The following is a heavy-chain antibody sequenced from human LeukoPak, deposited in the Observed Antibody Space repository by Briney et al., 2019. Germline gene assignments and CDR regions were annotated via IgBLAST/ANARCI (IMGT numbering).Heavy chain of an antibody. D-gene: IGHD3-22*01. CDR1: GDIFTSYA. V-gene: IGHV1-3*01. CDR2: INAGNGNT. Sequence: GASVKVSCKASGDIFTSYAMHWVRQAPGQSLEWMGWINAGNGNTKYSQKFKGRVTITRDTSASTAYMELSSLRSEDTAMYYCARGQNYYDSSGFQALDHWGQGTLVTVSS. J-gene: IGHJ4*02. CDR3: ARGQNYYDSSGFQALDH.